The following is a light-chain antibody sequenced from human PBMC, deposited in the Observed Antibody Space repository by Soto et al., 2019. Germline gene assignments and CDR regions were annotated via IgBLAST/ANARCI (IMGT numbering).Light chain of an antibody. CDR2: GAS. CDR1: QSVRSN. Sequence: EIVMTQSPATLSVSPGARAPLSCRASQSVRSNLAWYQQRPGQGPRLLIYGASTRAAGVPARFSGSGSGTDFSLTISSLQSGDFAVYYCQQYRQWPWTFGQGTKVDIK. CDR3: QQYRQWPWT. V-gene: IGKV3-15*01. J-gene: IGKJ1*01.